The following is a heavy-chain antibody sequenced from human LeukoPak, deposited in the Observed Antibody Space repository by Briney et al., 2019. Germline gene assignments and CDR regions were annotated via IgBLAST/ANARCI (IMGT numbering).Heavy chain of an antibody. D-gene: IGHD6-19*01. CDR3: ARDREGIAVAGPYWYFDL. CDR2: INSDGSST. Sequence: GGSLRLSCAASGFTFSIYWMHWVREAPGKGLVWVSRINSDGSSTIYADSVKGRFTISRDNAKNTVYLQMNSLRAEDTAVYYCARDREGIAVAGPYWYFDLWGRGTLVTVSS. V-gene: IGHV3-74*01. J-gene: IGHJ2*01. CDR1: GFTFSIYW.